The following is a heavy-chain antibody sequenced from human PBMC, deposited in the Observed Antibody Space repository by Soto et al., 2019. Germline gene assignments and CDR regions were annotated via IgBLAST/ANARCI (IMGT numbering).Heavy chain of an antibody. V-gene: IGHV4-59*01. J-gene: IGHJ5*02. CDR1: GDSISTYN. D-gene: IGHD5-12*01. CDR2: IYYSGVT. Sequence: QGQLQESGPGLMKPSETLSLTCTVSGDSISTYNWGWIRQPPGKGLEWIGCIYYSGVTNYNPSLKSRVTISVDTPKNQLSLKLNSVTAADTAVYYCARVAADIASWLDPWGQGTLVTVSS. CDR3: ARVAADIASWLDP.